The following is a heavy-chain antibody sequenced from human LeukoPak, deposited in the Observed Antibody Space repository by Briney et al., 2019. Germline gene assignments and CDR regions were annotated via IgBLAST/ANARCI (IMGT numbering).Heavy chain of an antibody. J-gene: IGHJ4*02. D-gene: IGHD6-13*01. CDR3: ARIVSGWYPSDY. V-gene: IGHV3-9*01. CDR1: GFTFDDYA. CDR2: ISWNSGRI. Sequence: PGGSLRLSCAASGFTFDDYAMHWVRQAPGKGLEWVSGISWNSGRIGYADSVKGRFTISRDNAKNSLYLQMNSLRAEDTAVYYCARIVSGWYPSDYWGQGTLVTVSS.